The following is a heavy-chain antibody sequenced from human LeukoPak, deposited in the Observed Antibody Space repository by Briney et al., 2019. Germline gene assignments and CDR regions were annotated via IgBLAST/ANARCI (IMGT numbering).Heavy chain of an antibody. J-gene: IGHJ4*02. CDR1: GYSISSGYY. CDR3: ARLDSYGGNFIDY. Sequence: SETLSLACTVSGYSISSGYYWGWIRQPPGKGLEWIGSIYYSGSTYYNPSLKSRVTISVDTSKNQFSLKLSSVTAADTAVYYCARLDSYGGNFIDYWGQGTLVTVSS. V-gene: IGHV4-38-2*02. D-gene: IGHD4-23*01. CDR2: IYYSGST.